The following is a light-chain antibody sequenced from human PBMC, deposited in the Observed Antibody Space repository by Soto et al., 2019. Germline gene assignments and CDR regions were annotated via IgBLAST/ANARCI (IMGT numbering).Light chain of an antibody. CDR2: LNSDGSH. CDR3: QTWGTGFHVE. V-gene: IGLV4-69*01. J-gene: IGLJ2*01. Sequence: QPVLTQSPSVSASLGASVKLTCTLSRGHNTYAITWHQQQAEKGPRFLMKLNSDGSHTKGDGIPDRFSGSSSGAERYLTISSLQSEDEADYYCQTWGTGFHVEFGGGTKLTVL. CDR1: RGHNTYA.